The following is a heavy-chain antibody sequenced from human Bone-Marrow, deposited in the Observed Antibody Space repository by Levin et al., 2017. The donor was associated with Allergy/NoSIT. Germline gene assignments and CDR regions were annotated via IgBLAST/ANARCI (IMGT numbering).Heavy chain of an antibody. J-gene: IGHJ4*02. V-gene: IGHV3-7*01. CDR1: GFTFSSYW. Sequence: GGSLRLSCAASGFTFSSYWMSWVRQAPGKGLEWVANIKQDGSEKYYVDSVKGRFTISRDNAKNSLYLQMNSLRAEDTAVYYCARGDGGMVSPYDYWGQGTLVTVSS. CDR2: IKQDGSEK. CDR3: ARGDGGMVSPYDY. D-gene: IGHD3-10*01.